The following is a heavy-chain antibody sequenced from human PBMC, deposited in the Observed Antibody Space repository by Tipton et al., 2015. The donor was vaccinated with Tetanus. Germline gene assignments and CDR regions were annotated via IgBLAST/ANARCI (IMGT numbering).Heavy chain of an antibody. Sequence: QLVQSGAEVKKPGASMKVSCKAFGYIFTSYGISWVRQAPGQGLEWMGWISGNNGDTKYAQNLQGRVTMTTDTSTSTAYMELRSLRSDDTAVYYCARGLYHWAEQLVSGRALIWDYWGQGTLVTVSS. D-gene: IGHD6-6*01. CDR2: ISGNNGDT. CDR3: ARGLYHWAEQLVSGRALIWDY. J-gene: IGHJ4*02. V-gene: IGHV1-18*01. CDR1: GYIFTSYG.